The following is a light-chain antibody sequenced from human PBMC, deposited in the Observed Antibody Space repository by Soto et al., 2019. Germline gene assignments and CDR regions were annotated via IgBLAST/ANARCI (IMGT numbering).Light chain of an antibody. CDR2: EVS. Sequence: SALTPPPSAYGSPGQSVTISCTGTSSDVGGYNYVSWYQQHPGKAPKLMIYEVSKRPSGVPDRFSGSKSGNTASLTVSGLQAEDEADYYCSSYAGSNNVFGTGTKVTVL. CDR1: SSDVGGYNY. V-gene: IGLV2-8*01. J-gene: IGLJ1*01. CDR3: SSYAGSNNV.